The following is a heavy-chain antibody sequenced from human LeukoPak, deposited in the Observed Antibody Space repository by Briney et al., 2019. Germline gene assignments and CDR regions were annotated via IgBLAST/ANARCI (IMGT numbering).Heavy chain of an antibody. V-gene: IGHV3-21*01. Sequence: KPGGSLRLSCAASGFTFSSYSVNWVRQAPGKGLECVSSISSSSSYIYYADSVKGRFTISRDNAKNSLYLQMNSLRAEDTAVYYCARGPRNTQQLHPNWFDPWGQGTLVTVSS. CDR3: ARGPRNTQQLHPNWFDP. D-gene: IGHD6-13*01. J-gene: IGHJ5*02. CDR1: GFTFSSYS. CDR2: ISSSSSYI.